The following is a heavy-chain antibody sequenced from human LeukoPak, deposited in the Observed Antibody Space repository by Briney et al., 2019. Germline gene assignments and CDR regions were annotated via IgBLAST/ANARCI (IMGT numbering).Heavy chain of an antibody. D-gene: IGHD3-22*01. J-gene: IGHJ3*02. CDR3: AREYYYDSSGPGAFDI. V-gene: IGHV1-46*01. Sequence: ASVKVSCKASGYTFTSYGISWVRQAPGQGLEWMGIINPSGGSTSYAQKFQGRVTMTRDTSTSTVYMELSSLRSEDTAVYYCAREYYYDSSGPGAFDIWGQGTMVTVSS. CDR2: INPSGGST. CDR1: GYTFTSYG.